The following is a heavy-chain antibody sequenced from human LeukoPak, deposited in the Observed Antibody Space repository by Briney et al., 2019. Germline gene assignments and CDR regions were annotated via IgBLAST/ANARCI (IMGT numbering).Heavy chain of an antibody. CDR2: INPNSGDT. D-gene: IGHD3-10*01. V-gene: IGHV1-2*02. CDR3: ARENSFGSGSYIFDS. CDR1: TYTFTDNS. J-gene: IGHJ5*01. Sequence: GASVKVSCKASTYTFTDNSIHWVRQAPAQGPQWMGLINPNSGDTHYARNFQDRVTMTRDTSVSTAYMELTSLRSDDTAMYYCARENSFGSGSYIFDSWGQGTLVTVSS.